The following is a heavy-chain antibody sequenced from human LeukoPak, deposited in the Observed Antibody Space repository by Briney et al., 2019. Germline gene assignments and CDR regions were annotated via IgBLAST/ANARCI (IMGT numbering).Heavy chain of an antibody. V-gene: IGHV3-7*01. D-gene: IGHD5-12*01. CDR3: ARDWRRYSGYDSHLWYFDY. CDR2: IKQDGSEK. Sequence: QPGGSLRLSCAASGFTFSSYAMTWVRQAPGKGLEWVASIKQDGSEKYYVDSVKGRFTISRDNAKNSLYLQMNSLRAEDTAVYYCARDWRRYSGYDSHLWYFDYWGQGTLVTVSS. J-gene: IGHJ4*02. CDR1: GFTFSSYA.